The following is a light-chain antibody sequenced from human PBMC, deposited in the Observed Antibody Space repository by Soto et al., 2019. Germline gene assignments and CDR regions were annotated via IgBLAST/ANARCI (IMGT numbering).Light chain of an antibody. J-gene: IGKJ1*01. CDR2: DAS. Sequence: DIQMTQSPASLSASVGDRVTVTCRASQSVSGWLAWYQQKPGEAPKLLIYDASALPRGVPSRFSGSGSGTKFTLTIASLQPDDFATYYCQQYETFSGTFGPGTKVDIK. V-gene: IGKV1-5*01. CDR1: QSVSGW. CDR3: QQYETFSGT.